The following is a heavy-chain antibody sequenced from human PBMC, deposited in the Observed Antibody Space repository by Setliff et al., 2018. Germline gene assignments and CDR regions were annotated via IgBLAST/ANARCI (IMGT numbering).Heavy chain of an antibody. CDR3: AGSVYDYYFDY. J-gene: IGHJ4*02. D-gene: IGHD5-12*01. CDR1: GVSISRYC. Sequence: PSETLSLTCSVSGVSISRYCWSWLRQSPGKGLEWIGYMYYRGSTNYNPSLKSRVTMSVDTSKSQFSLNLTSVTAADTAMYFCAGSVYDYYFDYWGQGALVTVSS. V-gene: IGHV4-59*01. CDR2: MYYRGST.